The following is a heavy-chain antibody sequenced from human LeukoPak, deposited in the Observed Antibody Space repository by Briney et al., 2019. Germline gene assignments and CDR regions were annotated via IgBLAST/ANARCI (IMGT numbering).Heavy chain of an antibody. Sequence: GASVKVSCKASGYTFTSYDINWVRQASGQGLEWMGWMNPNTGNTGYAQKFQGRVTITRNTSISTVYMELSSLRSEDTAVYYCARDTVGATFPGAFDIWGQGTMVTVSS. D-gene: IGHD1-26*01. CDR2: MNPNTGNT. J-gene: IGHJ3*02. CDR1: GYTFTSYD. CDR3: ARDTVGATFPGAFDI. V-gene: IGHV1-8*03.